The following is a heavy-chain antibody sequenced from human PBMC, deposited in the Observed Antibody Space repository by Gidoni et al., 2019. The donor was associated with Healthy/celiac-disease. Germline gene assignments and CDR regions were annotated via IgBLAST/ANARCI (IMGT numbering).Heavy chain of an antibody. D-gene: IGHD4-17*01. Sequence: QVQLVQSGAEEKKPASSVKVSCTASGGTFSRYAIRWVRQATGQGLEWMGGIIPIFGTANYAQKFQGRVTITADESTSTAYMELSSLRSEDTAVYYCARGLYGGNSQAYAFDIWGQGTMVTVSS. CDR1: GGTFSRYA. CDR3: ARGLYGGNSQAYAFDI. CDR2: IIPIFGTA. J-gene: IGHJ3*02. V-gene: IGHV1-69*01.